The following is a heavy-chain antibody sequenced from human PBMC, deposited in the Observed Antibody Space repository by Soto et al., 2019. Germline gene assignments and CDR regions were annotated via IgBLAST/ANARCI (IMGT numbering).Heavy chain of an antibody. CDR3: ARANIAVEFDY. V-gene: IGHV4-34*01. CDR2: INHSGST. CDR1: GGSFSGYY. Sequence: TSETLSLTCAVYGGSFSGYYWSWIRQPPGKGLEWIGEINHSGSTNYNPSLKSRVTISVDTSKNQFSLKLNSVTPEDTAVYYCARANIAVEFDYWGQGTLVTVSS. J-gene: IGHJ4*02. D-gene: IGHD6-19*01.